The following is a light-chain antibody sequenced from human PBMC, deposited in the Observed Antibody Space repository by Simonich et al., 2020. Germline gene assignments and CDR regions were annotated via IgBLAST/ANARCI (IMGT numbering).Light chain of an antibody. CDR3: SSYTSSSTWV. CDR1: SSDVCGYNY. V-gene: IGLV2-14*01. J-gene: IGLJ3*02. Sequence: QSALTQPASVSGSPGQSITISCTGTSSDVCGYNYVSWYQQHPGKAPKLMIYDVRKRPSGVSNRFSGSKSGNTASLTSSGLQAEDEADYYCSSYTSSSTWVFGGGTKLTVL. CDR2: DVR.